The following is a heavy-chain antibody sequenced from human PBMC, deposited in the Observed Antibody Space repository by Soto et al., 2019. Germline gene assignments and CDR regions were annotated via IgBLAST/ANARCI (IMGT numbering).Heavy chain of an antibody. D-gene: IGHD3-10*01. CDR3: AGDSGPTSFDY. Sequence: ASVKVSCKASGYTFTSYDINWVRQATGQGLGWMGWMNPNSGNTGYAQKFQGRVTMTRNTSISTAYMGLGSLRSEETAGYYCAGDSGPTSFDYWGQGTLVTVSS. V-gene: IGHV1-8*01. CDR1: GYTFTSYD. CDR2: MNPNSGNT. J-gene: IGHJ4*02.